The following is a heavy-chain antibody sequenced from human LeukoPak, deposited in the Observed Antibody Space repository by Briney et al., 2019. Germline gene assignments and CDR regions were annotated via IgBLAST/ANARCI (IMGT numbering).Heavy chain of an antibody. CDR3: ARDLIREGNWFDP. V-gene: IGHV3-33*08. CDR2: IWYDGSNK. J-gene: IGHJ5*02. D-gene: IGHD2-8*01. CDR1: RFTFSNYW. Sequence: GGSLRLSCAASRFTFSNYWMNWVRQAPGKGLEWVAVIWYDGSNKYYADSLKGRFTISRDNSKNTLYLQMNSLRAEDTAVYYCARDLIREGNWFDPWGQGTLVTVSS.